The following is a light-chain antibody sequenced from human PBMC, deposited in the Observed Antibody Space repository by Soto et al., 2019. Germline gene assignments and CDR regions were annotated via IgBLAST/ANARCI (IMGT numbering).Light chain of an antibody. J-gene: IGLJ3*02. CDR3: TSYVGNDIWV. V-gene: IGLV2-8*01. Sequence: QSALTQPPSASGSPGQSVTISCTGTSSDVGAYKYVSWYQQYPGKAHKLMIYEVTKRPSGVPDRFSGSKSGNTASLTVSGLQAEDEADYYCTSYVGNDIWVFGGGTKLTV. CDR1: SSDVGAYKY. CDR2: EVT.